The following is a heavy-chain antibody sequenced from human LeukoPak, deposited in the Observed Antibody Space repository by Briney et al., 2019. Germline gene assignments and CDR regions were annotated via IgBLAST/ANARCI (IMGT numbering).Heavy chain of an antibody. J-gene: IGHJ4*02. CDR2: IRYDGSNK. CDR1: GFTFSSYW. CDR3: AKTVNYDILTGYYPRFDY. V-gene: IGHV3-30*02. Sequence: GGSLRLSCVASGFTFSSYWMHWVRQAPGKGLEWVAFIRYDGSNKYYADSVKGRFTISRDNSKNTLYLQMNSLRAEDTAVYYCAKTVNYDILTGYYPRFDYWGQGTLVTVSS. D-gene: IGHD3-9*01.